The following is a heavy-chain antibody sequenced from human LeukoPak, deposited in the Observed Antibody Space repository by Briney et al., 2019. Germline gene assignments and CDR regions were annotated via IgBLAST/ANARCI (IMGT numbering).Heavy chain of an antibody. V-gene: IGHV3-23*01. Sequence: GGSLRLSCAASGFTFSSYAMSWVRQAPGKGLEWVSAISGSGGSTYYADSVKGRFTISRDNSKNTLYLQMNSLRADDTALYYCARDGTSSGWSTLGYWGQGNLVTVSS. CDR2: ISGSGGST. J-gene: IGHJ4*02. CDR3: ARDGTSSGWSTLGY. D-gene: IGHD6-19*01. CDR1: GFTFSSYA.